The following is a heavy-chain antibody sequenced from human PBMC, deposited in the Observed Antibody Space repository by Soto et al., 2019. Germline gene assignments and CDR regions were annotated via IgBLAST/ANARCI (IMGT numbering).Heavy chain of an antibody. CDR2: MSYDGGSQ. CDR1: GFTFGRYV. Sequence: QVQLVESGGGVVQPGRSLRLPCAASGFTFGRYVIHWLHQAPGKGLEWVAAMSYDGGSQYYTDSVKGRFTISRDNSKNTLYLQMSSLRPEDTATYYCARVLVEVTINSAFDFWGQGTIVTVSS. D-gene: IGHD2-15*01. CDR3: ARVLVEVTINSAFDF. J-gene: IGHJ3*01. V-gene: IGHV3-30-3*01.